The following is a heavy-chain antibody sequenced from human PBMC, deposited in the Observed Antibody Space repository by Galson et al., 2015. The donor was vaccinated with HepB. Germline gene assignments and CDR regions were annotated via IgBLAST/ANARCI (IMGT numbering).Heavy chain of an antibody. D-gene: IGHD2-2*01. CDR1: GGTFSSYT. Sequence: SVKVSCKASGGTFSSYTINWVRQAPGQGLEWMGRIIPILDMANYAQKFQGRVTITADKSTSTAYMELSSLRSEDTAMYYCARGEYCSGTSCHNWFDPWGQGTLATVSS. V-gene: IGHV1-69*02. CDR3: ARGEYCSGTSCHNWFDP. CDR2: IIPILDMA. J-gene: IGHJ5*02.